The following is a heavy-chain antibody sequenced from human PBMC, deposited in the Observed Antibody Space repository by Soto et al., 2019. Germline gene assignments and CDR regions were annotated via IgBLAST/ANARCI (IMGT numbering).Heavy chain of an antibody. CDR2: ISSSGSTI. D-gene: IGHD3-9*01. Sequence: QVQLVESGGGLVKPGGSLRLSCAASGFTFSDYYMSWIRQAPGKGLEWVSYISSSGSTIYYADSVKGRFTISRDNAKNSLYLQMNSLRAEDTAVYYCARDPGLRYFDWAEPYYYYMDVWGKGTTVNVSS. CDR1: GFTFSDYY. V-gene: IGHV3-11*01. CDR3: ARDPGLRYFDWAEPYYYYMDV. J-gene: IGHJ6*03.